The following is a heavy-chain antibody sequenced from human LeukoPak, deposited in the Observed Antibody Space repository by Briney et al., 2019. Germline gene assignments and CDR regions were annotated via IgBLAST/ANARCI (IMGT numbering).Heavy chain of an antibody. Sequence: GGSLRLSCAASGFTFSSYWMSWVRQAPGKGLEWVAVISYDGSNKYYADSVKGRFTISRDNSKNTLYLQMNSLRAEDTAVYYCARVSTAVATFDYSGQGTLVTVSS. V-gene: IGHV3-30*03. CDR1: GFTFSSYW. J-gene: IGHJ4*02. CDR3: ARVSTAVATFDY. D-gene: IGHD5-18*01. CDR2: ISYDGSNK.